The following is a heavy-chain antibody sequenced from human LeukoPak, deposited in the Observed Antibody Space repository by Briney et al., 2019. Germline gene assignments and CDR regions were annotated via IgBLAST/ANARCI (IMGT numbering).Heavy chain of an antibody. Sequence: GGSLRLSCAASGFTFSNAWMNWVRQAPGKGLEWVSYISSSSSTIYYADSVKGRFTISRDNSKNTLYLQMNSLRAEDTAVYYCAKDRGSSGWSAPWEDYYYYGMDVWGQGTTVTVSS. D-gene: IGHD6-19*01. V-gene: IGHV3-48*01. CDR1: GFTFSNAW. CDR3: AKDRGSSGWSAPWEDYYYYGMDV. J-gene: IGHJ6*02. CDR2: ISSSSSTI.